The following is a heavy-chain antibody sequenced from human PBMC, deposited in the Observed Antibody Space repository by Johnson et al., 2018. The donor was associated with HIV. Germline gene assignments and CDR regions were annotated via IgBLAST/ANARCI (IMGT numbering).Heavy chain of an antibody. D-gene: IGHD3-10*01. J-gene: IGHJ3*02. CDR2: ISYDGSNK. Sequence: QVQLLESGGGVVQPGGSLRLSCVTSGFTFSKYGMHWVRQAPGKGLEWVAVISYDGSNKYYADSVKGRFTISRDNSKNTLYLQMNSLRAEDTAVYYCARSGLVQTYYYGSGSYKDAFDIWGQGTLVTVSS. CDR3: ARSGLVQTYYYGSGSYKDAFDI. CDR1: GFTFSKYG. V-gene: IGHV3-30*19.